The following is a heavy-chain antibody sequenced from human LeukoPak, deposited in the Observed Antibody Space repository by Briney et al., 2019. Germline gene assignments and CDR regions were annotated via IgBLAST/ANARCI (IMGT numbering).Heavy chain of an antibody. CDR2: FVPSVDVA. D-gene: IGHD2-15*01. Sequence: GASVKVSCMASGYTFTSYGISWVRQAPGQGLEWMGRFVPSVDVANYSPKFRGRVTITADKSTTTVFMELSSLRSEDTAVYYCATLCSGGFCYIDYWGQGILVTVSS. CDR1: GYTFTSYG. CDR3: ATLCSGGFCYIDY. V-gene: IGHV1-69*04. J-gene: IGHJ4*02.